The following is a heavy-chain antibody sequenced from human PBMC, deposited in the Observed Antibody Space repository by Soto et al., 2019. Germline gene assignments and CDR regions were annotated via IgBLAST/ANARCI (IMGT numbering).Heavy chain of an antibody. CDR3: AGGGIAAAGENWFDP. V-gene: IGHV1-69*01. Sequence: QVQLVQSGAEVKKPGSSVKVSCKASGGTFSSYAISWVRQAPGQGLEWMGGIIPIFGTANYAQKFQGRVTITADESTSTAYMEVSSLRSEDTAVYYYAGGGIAAAGENWFDPWGQGTLVTVSS. J-gene: IGHJ5*02. CDR2: IIPIFGTA. CDR1: GGTFSSYA. D-gene: IGHD6-13*01.